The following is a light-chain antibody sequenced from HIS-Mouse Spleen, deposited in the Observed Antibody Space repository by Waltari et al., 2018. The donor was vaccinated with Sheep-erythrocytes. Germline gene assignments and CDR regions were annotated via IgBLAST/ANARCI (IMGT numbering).Light chain of an antibody. CDR2: DAS. Sequence: EIVLTQSPATLYLSPGERANLPCRASQSVSSYLAWYQQKPGQAPRLLIYDASNRATGIPAMFSGSGSGTDFTLTISSLEPEDFAVYYCQQRSNWPPITFGQGTRLEIK. V-gene: IGKV3-11*01. CDR1: QSVSSY. J-gene: IGKJ5*01. CDR3: QQRSNWPPIT.